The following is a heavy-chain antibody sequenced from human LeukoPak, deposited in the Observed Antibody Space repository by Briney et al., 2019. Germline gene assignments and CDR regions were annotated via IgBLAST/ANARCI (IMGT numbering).Heavy chain of an antibody. J-gene: IGHJ3*02. CDR1: GGTFSSYA. CDR2: IIPIFGTA. Sequence: WASVKVSCKASGGTFSSYAISWVRQAPGQGLEWMGGIIPIFGTANYAQKFQGRVTITADESTSTAYMELSSLRSEDTAVYYCARKVVGKPTVTDAFDIWGQGTMVTVSS. V-gene: IGHV1-69*01. CDR3: ARKVVGKPTVTDAFDI. D-gene: IGHD4-11*01.